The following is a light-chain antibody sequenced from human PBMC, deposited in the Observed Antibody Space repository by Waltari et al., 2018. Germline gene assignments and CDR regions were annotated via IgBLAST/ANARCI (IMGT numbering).Light chain of an antibody. Sequence: QLVLTQSPSASASLGASVKLTCTLSSGHSTNVIAWLQKRPEEGPRYLMKVNSDGSHNKGDEIPERFSGSISGAERYLTISSLQSEDEADYYCQTGGHGTWVFGGGTKLTVL. CDR2: VNSDGSH. CDR3: QTGGHGTWV. CDR1: SGHSTNV. V-gene: IGLV4-69*01. J-gene: IGLJ3*02.